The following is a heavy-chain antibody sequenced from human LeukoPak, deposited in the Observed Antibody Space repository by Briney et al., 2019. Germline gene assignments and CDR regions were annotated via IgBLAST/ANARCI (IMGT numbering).Heavy chain of an antibody. CDR2: INPNSGGT. CDR3: ARDAGHSYARYYFDY. D-gene: IGHD5-18*01. Sequence: ASVKVSCKASGYTFTGYFIHWVRQAPGQGLEWMGWINPNSGGTNYAQKLQGRVTITRDTSASTAYMELSSLRSEDMAVYYCARDAGHSYARYYFDYWGQGTLVTVSS. J-gene: IGHJ4*02. V-gene: IGHV1-2*02. CDR1: GYTFTGYF.